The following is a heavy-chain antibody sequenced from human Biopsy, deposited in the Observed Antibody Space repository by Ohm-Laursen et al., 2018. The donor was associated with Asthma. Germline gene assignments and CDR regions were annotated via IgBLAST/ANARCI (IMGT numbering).Heavy chain of an antibody. D-gene: IGHD7-27*01. CDR3: ARHWNWGSFFDY. J-gene: IGHJ4*02. CDR1: GGSMSSSSYS. V-gene: IGHV4-39*01. Sequence: SETLSLTCIVSGGSMSSSSYSWGWIRQPPGKGLEWIGSISYTGNTDIPSLRSRVTLSVDTSKNNFSLKLTSVTAAVTAVFYCARHWNWGSFFDYWGQGVLVTVSS. CDR2: ISYTGNT.